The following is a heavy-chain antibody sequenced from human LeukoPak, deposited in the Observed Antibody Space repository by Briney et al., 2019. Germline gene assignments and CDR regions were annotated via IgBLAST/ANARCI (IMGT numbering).Heavy chain of an antibody. CDR3: ARGPYTHYDSSGDYYNWFDP. J-gene: IGHJ5*02. Sequence: ASVKVSCKASGYTFASYDINWVQQATGQGLEWMGWMSPNSGNTGYAQKFQGRVTITMNTSISTAYVELSSLTSEDTAVYYCARGPYTHYDSSGDYYNWFDPWGQGTLVTVSS. V-gene: IGHV1-8*03. CDR2: MSPNSGNT. CDR1: GYTFASYD. D-gene: IGHD3-22*01.